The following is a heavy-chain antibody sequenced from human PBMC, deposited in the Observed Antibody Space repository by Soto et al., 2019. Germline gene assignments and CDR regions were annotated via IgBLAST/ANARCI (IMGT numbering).Heavy chain of an antibody. J-gene: IGHJ4*02. CDR1: GGSISSGGYY. D-gene: IGHD3-22*01. Sequence: PWDTLSLTCTVSGGSISSGGYYWSWIRQHPGKGLEWIGYIYYSGSTYYNPSLKSRVTISVDTSKNQFSLKLSSVTAADTAVYYCARLAYDSSGSPTIDYWGQGTLVTVSS. CDR3: ARLAYDSSGSPTIDY. CDR2: IYYSGST. V-gene: IGHV4-31*03.